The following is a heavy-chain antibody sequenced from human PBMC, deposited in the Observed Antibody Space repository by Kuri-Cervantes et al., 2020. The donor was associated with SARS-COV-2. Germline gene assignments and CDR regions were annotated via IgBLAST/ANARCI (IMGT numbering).Heavy chain of an antibody. CDR3: ARGIVVVPAAIDYLEFDY. V-gene: IGHV1-18*04. CDR1: GYTFTSYG. J-gene: IGHJ4*02. CDR2: ISAYNGNT. Sequence: ASVKVSCKASGYTFTSYGISWLRQAPGQGLEWMGWISAYNGNTNYAQKLQGRVTMTTDTSTSTAYMELRSLRSDDTAVYYCARGIVVVPAAIDYLEFDYWGQGTLVTVSS. D-gene: IGHD2-2*01.